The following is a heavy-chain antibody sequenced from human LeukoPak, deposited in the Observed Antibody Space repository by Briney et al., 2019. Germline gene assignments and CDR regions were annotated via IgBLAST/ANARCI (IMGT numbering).Heavy chain of an antibody. CDR2: IYSGGST. CDR3: ARGRLSAYTFDY. CDR1: GFTVSGNY. J-gene: IGHJ4*02. D-gene: IGHD3-16*01. Sequence: GVSLRRSCAASGFTVSGNYMMWLRQAPGKGLEWGSVIYSGGSTYYADSVKGRFTISRENSKNTLYLQMDSPKAEDSAVYYCARGRLSAYTFDYWGQGPLVTVSS. V-gene: IGHV3-66*01.